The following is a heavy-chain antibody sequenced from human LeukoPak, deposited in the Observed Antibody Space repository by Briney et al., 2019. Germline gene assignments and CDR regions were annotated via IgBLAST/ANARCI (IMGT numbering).Heavy chain of an antibody. J-gene: IGHJ5*02. CDR2: IRYNGNNQ. CDR3: TRDPKFVVTMDRGGPNWFGP. D-gene: IGHD3-10*01. V-gene: IGHV3-30*02. Sequence: GGSLRLSCAASGFTFNNYGMHSVRQAPGKGLEWVAFIRYNGNNQYYADSVKGRFTISRDNSKNTLYMQMNSLRAEDTAVYYCTRDPKFVVTMDRGGPNWFGPWGQGTLVTVSS. CDR1: GFTFNNYG.